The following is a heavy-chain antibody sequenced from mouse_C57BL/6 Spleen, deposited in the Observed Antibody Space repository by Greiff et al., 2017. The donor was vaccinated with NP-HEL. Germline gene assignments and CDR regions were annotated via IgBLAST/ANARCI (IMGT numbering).Heavy chain of an antibody. Sequence: QVQLQQPGAELVRPGSSVKLSCKASGYTFTSYWMDWVKQRPGQGLEWIGNIYPSDSETHYNQKFKDKATLTVDKSSSTAYMQLSSLTSEDSAVYYCAMIGYYEYGDGGYFDVWGTGTTVTVSA. CDR1: GYTFTSYW. CDR2: IYPSDSET. V-gene: IGHV1-61*01. J-gene: IGHJ1*03. CDR3: AMIGYYEYGDGGYFDV. D-gene: IGHD2-4*01.